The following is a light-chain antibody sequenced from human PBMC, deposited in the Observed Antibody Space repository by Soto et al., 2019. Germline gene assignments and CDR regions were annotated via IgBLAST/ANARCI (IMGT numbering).Light chain of an antibody. V-gene: IGKV3-11*01. J-gene: IGKJ1*01. CDR3: HQRSNWPWT. CDR1: QSVSSY. CDR2: DAT. Sequence: EIVLTQSPATLSLSPGARATLSCRASQSVSSYLAWYQQKPGQAPRLLIYDATNRAAGIPPRFSGSGFGTDFTLTLSSLEPEDFAVYYCHQRSNWPWTFGQGTKVDIK.